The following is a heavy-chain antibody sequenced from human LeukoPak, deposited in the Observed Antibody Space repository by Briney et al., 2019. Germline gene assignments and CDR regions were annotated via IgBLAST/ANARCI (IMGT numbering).Heavy chain of an antibody. CDR3: ARGYSNPPLQF. J-gene: IGHJ4*02. CDR1: GGSLSGYG. V-gene: IGHV3-48*01. Sequence: GGSLRLSCAASGGSLSGYGLNWVRQAPGRGLVWVSTISGDSKTLHYADSVEGRFTISRDDAKNSLYLQMNSLRAEDTAVYFCARGYSNPPLQFWGQGTLVTVSS. D-gene: IGHD4-11*01. CDR2: ISGDSKTL.